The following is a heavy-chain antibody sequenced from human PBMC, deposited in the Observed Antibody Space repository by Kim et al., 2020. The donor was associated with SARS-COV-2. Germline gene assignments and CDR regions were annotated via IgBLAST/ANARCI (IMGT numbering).Heavy chain of an antibody. CDR2: ISYDGSNK. V-gene: IGHV3-33*05. Sequence: GGSLRLSCAASGFTFSSYGMHWVRQAPGKGLEWVAVISYDGSNKYYADSVKGRFTISRDNSKNTLYLQMNSLRAEDTAVYYCAREWELVFDYWGQGTLVTVSS. D-gene: IGHD1-26*01. J-gene: IGHJ4*02. CDR3: AREWELVFDY. CDR1: GFTFSSYG.